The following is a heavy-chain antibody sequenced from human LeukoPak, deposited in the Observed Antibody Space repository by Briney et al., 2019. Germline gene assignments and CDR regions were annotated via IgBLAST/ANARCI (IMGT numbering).Heavy chain of an antibody. J-gene: IGHJ4*02. CDR3: GRYCSATSCFTFDH. CDR2: IYYTGIT. Sequence: PSETLSLTCTVSGGTISSSSYYWGWIRQPPGKGLEWIGSIYYTGITSYNSSLESRVTISVDTSKNDFSLKLSSVTAADTAVYYCGRYCSATSCFTFDHWGRGTQVTVSS. V-gene: IGHV4-39*02. D-gene: IGHD2-2*02. CDR1: GGTISSSSYY.